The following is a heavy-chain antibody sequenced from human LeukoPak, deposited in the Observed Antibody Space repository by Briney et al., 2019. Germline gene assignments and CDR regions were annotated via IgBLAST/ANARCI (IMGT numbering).Heavy chain of an antibody. CDR2: ISYSGTT. CDR1: SDSINRDS. CDR3: GRQLETYGLAADY. V-gene: IGHV4-59*08. D-gene: IGHD3/OR15-3a*01. J-gene: IGHJ4*02. Sequence: SETLSLTCTVSSDSINRDSWSWVRQPPGTGLEWIGNISYSGTTNYNPSFKSRVTMSVDTSENQISLKLYSVTAADSAVYYCGRQLETYGLAADYWGQGTLVTVSS.